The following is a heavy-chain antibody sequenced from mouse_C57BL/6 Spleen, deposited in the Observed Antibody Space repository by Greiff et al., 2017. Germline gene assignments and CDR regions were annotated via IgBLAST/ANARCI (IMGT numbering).Heavy chain of an antibody. Sequence: EVKLVESEGGLVQPGSSMKLSCTASGFTFSDYYMAWVRQVPEKGLEWVANINYDGSSTYYLDSLKSRFIISRDNAKNILYLQMSSLKSEDTATYYCARDYGNYPFAYWGQGTLVTVSA. CDR1: GFTFSDYY. D-gene: IGHD2-1*01. V-gene: IGHV5-16*01. J-gene: IGHJ3*01. CDR2: INYDGSST. CDR3: ARDYGNYPFAY.